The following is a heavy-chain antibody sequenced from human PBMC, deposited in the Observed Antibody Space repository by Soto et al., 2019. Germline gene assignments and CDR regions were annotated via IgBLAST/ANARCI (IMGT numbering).Heavy chain of an antibody. Sequence: GGSLGLCCSASVLPFSSFGFNWVRPAPGKGLEWVSFILSSSGSIYYADSVKGRFTISRDNAKNSLYLQMNSLKDEDTAVYYCARDSGEKLVRRGFYYYYMDVWGKGTTVTVSS. CDR2: ILSSSGSI. J-gene: IGHJ6*03. V-gene: IGHV3-21*01. D-gene: IGHD6-6*01. CDR1: VLPFSSFG. CDR3: ARDSGEKLVRRGFYYYYMDV.